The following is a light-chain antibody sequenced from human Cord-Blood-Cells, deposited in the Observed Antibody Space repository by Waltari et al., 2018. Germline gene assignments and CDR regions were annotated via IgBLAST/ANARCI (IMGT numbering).Light chain of an antibody. CDR2: AAS. J-gene: IGKJ4*01. Sequence: DIQMTQSPSSLSASVGDTVTITCRASQSISSYLNWYQQKPGKAPKLLIYAASSLQSGVPSRFSGSGSGTDFTLSISSLQPEDFATYCRQQSYSTPRTFGGGTNVEIK. CDR1: QSISSY. CDR3: QQSYSTPRT. V-gene: IGKV1-39*01.